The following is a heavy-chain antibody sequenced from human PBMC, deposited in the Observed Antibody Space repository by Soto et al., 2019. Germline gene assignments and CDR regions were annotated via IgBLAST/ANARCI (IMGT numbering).Heavy chain of an antibody. J-gene: IGHJ4*02. CDR2: IYYSGST. Sequence: PSETLSLTCTVSGGSISSYYWSWIRQPPGKGLEWIGYIYYSGSTNYNPSLKSRVTISVDTSKNQFSLKLSSVTAADTAVYYCAGRYGYSFYYWSQGTLVTVSA. V-gene: IGHV4-59*08. D-gene: IGHD1-1*01. CDR1: GGSISSYY. CDR3: AGRYGYSFYY.